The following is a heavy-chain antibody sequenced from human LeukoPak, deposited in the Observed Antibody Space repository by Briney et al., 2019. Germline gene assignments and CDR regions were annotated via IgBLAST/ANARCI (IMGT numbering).Heavy chain of an antibody. D-gene: IGHD6-19*01. J-gene: IGHJ6*03. V-gene: IGHV3-48*01. CDR3: ARKYSSDWQPSPQIYYNYYMDV. CDR2: ISSTSSTI. Sequence: GGSLRLSCAASGFIFSSYTMNWVRQAPGKGLEWVSYISSTSSTIYYGDSVKGRFTISRDNAKNSLYLQINSLRAEDTAVYYCARKYSSDWQPSPQIYYNYYMDVWGKGTTVTVSS. CDR1: GFIFSSYT.